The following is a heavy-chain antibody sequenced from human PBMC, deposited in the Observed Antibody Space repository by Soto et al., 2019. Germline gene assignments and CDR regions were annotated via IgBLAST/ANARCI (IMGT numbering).Heavy chain of an antibody. CDR2: ISGSGGST. CDR1: GFTFSSYA. Sequence: GGSLRLSCAASGFTFSSYAMSWVRQAPGKGLEWVSAISGSGGSTYYADSVKGRFTISRDNSKNTLYLQMNSLRAEDTAVYYCTKRTGGGELSLFTYYFDYWGQGTLVTVSS. V-gene: IGHV3-23*01. J-gene: IGHJ4*02. CDR3: TKRTGGGELSLFTYYFDY. D-gene: IGHD3-16*02.